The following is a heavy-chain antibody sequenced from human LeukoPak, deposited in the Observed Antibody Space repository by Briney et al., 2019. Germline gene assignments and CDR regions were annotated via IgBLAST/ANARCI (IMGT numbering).Heavy chain of an antibody. D-gene: IGHD5-24*01. J-gene: IGHJ4*02. CDR2: ISSSSSYI. CDR1: GFTFSSYS. CDR3: ARARGWLQPFDY. Sequence: PGGSLRLSCAASGFTFSSYSMNWVRQAPGKGLEWVSSISSSSSYIYYADSVKGRFAISRDNAKDSLYLQMNSLRAEDTAVYYCARARGWLQPFDYWGQGTLVTVSS. V-gene: IGHV3-21*01.